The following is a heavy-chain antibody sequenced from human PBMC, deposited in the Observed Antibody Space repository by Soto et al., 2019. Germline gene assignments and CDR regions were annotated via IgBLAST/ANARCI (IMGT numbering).Heavy chain of an antibody. J-gene: IGHJ6*02. CDR2: VNAGNGNT. D-gene: IGHD3-3*01. CDR3: ARSDYDFWSGSSGYYYYYGMDV. Sequence: ASVKVSCNASGGTFSSYAISWVRQAPGQGLEWMGWVNAGNGNTKDSQKFQGRVTITRDTSASTAYMELSSLRSGDTAVYYCARSDYDFWSGSSGYYYYYGMDVWGQGTTVTVSS. V-gene: IGHV1-3*01. CDR1: GGTFSSYA.